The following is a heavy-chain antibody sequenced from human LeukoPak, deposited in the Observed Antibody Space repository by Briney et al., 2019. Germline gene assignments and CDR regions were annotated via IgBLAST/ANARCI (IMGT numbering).Heavy chain of an antibody. CDR3: SSTSAGY. J-gene: IGHJ4*02. CDR1: GFTSKSYG. Sequence: PGGSLRLSCAASGFTSKSYGMHWVRQAPGKGLEWVAFIRYDGSDKYYEDSVKGRFTISRDNSKNILYLQMNNLRTEDTAVYHCSSTSAGYWGQGTPVTVSS. D-gene: IGHD2-2*01. CDR2: IRYDGSDK. V-gene: IGHV3-30*02.